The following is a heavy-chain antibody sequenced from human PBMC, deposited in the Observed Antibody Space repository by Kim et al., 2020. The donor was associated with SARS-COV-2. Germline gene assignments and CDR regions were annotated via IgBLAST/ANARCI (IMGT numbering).Heavy chain of an antibody. CDR2: INHSGST. V-gene: IGHV4-34*01. J-gene: IGHJ6*02. D-gene: IGHD2-2*01. CDR3: ARGSRVKVVRSRYYYYGMDV. CDR1: GGSFSGYY. Sequence: SETLSLTCAVYGGSFSGYYWSWIRQPPGKGLEWIGEINHSGSTNYNPSLKSRVTISVDTSKNQFSLKLSSVTAADTAVYYCARGSRVKVVRSRYYYYGMDVWGQGTTVTVSS.